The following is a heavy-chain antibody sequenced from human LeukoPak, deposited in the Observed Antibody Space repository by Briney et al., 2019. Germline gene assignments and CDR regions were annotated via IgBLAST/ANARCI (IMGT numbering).Heavy chain of an antibody. Sequence: GGPLRLSGAASGITVSSNYMSWVRQAPGKGLEWGSVIYSGGSTYYADSVKGRFTISRDNSKNTLYLQMNSLRAEDTAVYYCAREIMITFGGVIPTPYWGQGTLVTVPS. D-gene: IGHD3-16*02. V-gene: IGHV3-66*02. J-gene: IGHJ4*02. CDR2: IYSGGST. CDR1: GITVSSNY. CDR3: AREIMITFGGVIPTPY.